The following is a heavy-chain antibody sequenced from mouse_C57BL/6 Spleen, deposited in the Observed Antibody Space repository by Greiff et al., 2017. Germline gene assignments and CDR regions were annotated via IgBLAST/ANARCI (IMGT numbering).Heavy chain of an antibody. V-gene: IGHV7-3*01. CDR1: GFTFTDYY. Sequence: EVKLMESGGGLVQPGGSLSLSCAASGFTFTDYYMSWVRQPPGKALEWLGFIRNKANGYTTEYSASVKGRFTISRDNSQSILYLQMNALRAEDSATYYCARYNYYGSWYFDVWGTGTTVTVSS. CDR3: ARYNYYGSWYFDV. D-gene: IGHD1-1*01. CDR2: IRNKANGYTT. J-gene: IGHJ1*03.